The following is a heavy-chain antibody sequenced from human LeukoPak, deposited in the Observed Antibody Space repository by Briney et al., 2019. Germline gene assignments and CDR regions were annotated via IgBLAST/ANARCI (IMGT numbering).Heavy chain of an antibody. J-gene: IGHJ4*02. CDR2: IIPIFGTA. Sequence: ASVKVSCKASGGTFSSYAISWVRQAPGQGLEWMGGIIPIFGTANYAQKFQGRVTITPDESTSTAYMELSSLRSEDTAVYYCARGGPVVRGVITTAFDYWGQGTLVTVSS. CDR1: GGTFSSYA. D-gene: IGHD3-10*01. V-gene: IGHV1-69*13. CDR3: ARGGPVVRGVITTAFDY.